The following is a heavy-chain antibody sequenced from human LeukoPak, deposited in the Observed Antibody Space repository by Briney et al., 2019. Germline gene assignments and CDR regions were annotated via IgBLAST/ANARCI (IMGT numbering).Heavy chain of an antibody. D-gene: IGHD3-22*01. CDR1: GGTFSSYA. CDR3: AGDQTYYYDSSGPHAFDI. Sequence: ASVKVSCKASGGTFSSYAISWVRQAPGQGLEWMGRIIPIFGTANYAQKFQGRVTITTDESTSTAYTELSSLRSEDTAVYYCAGDQTYYYDSSGPHAFDIWGQGTMVTVSS. CDR2: IIPIFGTA. J-gene: IGHJ3*02. V-gene: IGHV1-69*05.